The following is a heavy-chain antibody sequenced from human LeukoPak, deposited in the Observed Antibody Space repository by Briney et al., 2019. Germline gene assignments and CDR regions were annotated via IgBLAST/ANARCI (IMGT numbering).Heavy chain of an antibody. Sequence: PGGSLRLSCAASGFTFSSYAMSWVRQAPGKGLEWVSAISGSGGSTYYADSVKGRFTISRDNSKNTLYLQMNSLRAEDTAVYYCAKRDGYNPIGATSFDYWGQGTLVTVSS. J-gene: IGHJ4*02. CDR2: ISGSGGST. CDR1: GFTFSSYA. CDR3: AKRDGYNPIGATSFDY. V-gene: IGHV3-23*01. D-gene: IGHD5-24*01.